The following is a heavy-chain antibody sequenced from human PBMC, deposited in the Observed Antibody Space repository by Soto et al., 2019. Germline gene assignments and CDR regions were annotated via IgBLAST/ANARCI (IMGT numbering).Heavy chain of an antibody. V-gene: IGHV3-15*07. CDR3: TTTSGSYSDDYYYGMDV. CDR1: GFTFSNAW. D-gene: IGHD1-26*01. CDR2: IKSKTDGGTT. J-gene: IGHJ6*02. Sequence: PGGSLRLSCAASGFTFSNAWMNWVRQAPGKGLEWVGRIKSKTDGGTTDYAAPVKGRFTISRDDSKNTLYLQMNSLKTEDTAVYYCTTTSGSYSDDYYYGMDVWGQWTTVTVSS.